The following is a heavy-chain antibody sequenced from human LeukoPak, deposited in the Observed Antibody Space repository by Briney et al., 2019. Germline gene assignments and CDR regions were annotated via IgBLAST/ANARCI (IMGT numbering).Heavy chain of an antibody. Sequence: NSGGSLRLSCAASGFTFSSYSMNWVRQAPGKGLEWVSSISSSSSYIYYADSVKGRFTISRDNAKNSLYLQMNSLRAEDTAVYYCARDKGDYDFWSGYCRDAFDFWGQGTMVTVSS. CDR3: ARDKGDYDFWSGYCRDAFDF. D-gene: IGHD3-3*01. J-gene: IGHJ3*01. CDR2: ISSSSSYI. CDR1: GFTFSSYS. V-gene: IGHV3-21*01.